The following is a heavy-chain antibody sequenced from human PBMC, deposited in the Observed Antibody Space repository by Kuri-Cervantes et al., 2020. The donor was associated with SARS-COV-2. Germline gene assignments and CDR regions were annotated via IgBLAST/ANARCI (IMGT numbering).Heavy chain of an antibody. J-gene: IGHJ6*03. CDR3: ASGALGSYTYYYYYMDV. Sequence: SETLSLTCAVYGGSFSGYYWSWIRQPPGKGLEWIGSIYYSGSTNYNPSLKSRVTISVDTSKNQYSLKLSSVTAADTAVYYCASGALGSYTYYYYYMDVWGKGTTVTVSS. D-gene: IGHD2-15*01. V-gene: IGHV4-34*01. CDR1: GGSFSGYY. CDR2: IYYSGST.